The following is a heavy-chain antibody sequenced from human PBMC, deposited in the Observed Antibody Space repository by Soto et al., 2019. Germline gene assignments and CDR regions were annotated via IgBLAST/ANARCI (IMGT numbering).Heavy chain of an antibody. D-gene: IGHD3-10*01. V-gene: IGHV6-1*01. CDR3: TGITWFRGMDV. Sequence: QPLSLTSAISGDSVSSNSAACNLIRHSPSRGLEWLGRTYYRSKWYNDYAVSVKSRITTNPDTSKNQFSLHLYSVTPEDTAVYYCTGITWFRGMDVWGQGTPVIVSS. J-gene: IGHJ6*02. CDR2: TYYRSKWYN. CDR1: GDSVSSNSAA.